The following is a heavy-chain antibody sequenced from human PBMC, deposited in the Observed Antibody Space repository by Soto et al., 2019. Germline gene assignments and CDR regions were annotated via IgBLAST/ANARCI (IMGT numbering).Heavy chain of an antibody. J-gene: IGHJ6*02. D-gene: IGHD5-18*01. V-gene: IGHV1-69*01. CDR1: GGTFSKDA. Sequence: QVQLVQSGAEVKKPGSSVTVSCKTSGGTFSKDAINWVRQAPGQGLEWMGLLTPVFGSPIYAQKFQGRIRITAEESTSRAFMDLSSLRSEATAAYYCTRVLGYTFEPGKTRYYAMDVWGQGTTVSVSS. CDR2: LTPVFGSP. CDR3: TRVLGYTFEPGKTRYYAMDV.